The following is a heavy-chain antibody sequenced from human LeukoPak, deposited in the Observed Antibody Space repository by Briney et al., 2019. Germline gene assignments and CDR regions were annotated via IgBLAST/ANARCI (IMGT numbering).Heavy chain of an antibody. V-gene: IGHV1-2*02. CDR2: INPNSGGT. CDR3: VRDMIAAAGAGG. J-gene: IGHJ4*02. CDR1: GYTFTDYS. D-gene: IGHD6-13*01. Sequence: GASVNVSCKASGYTFTDYSMHWVRQAPGQGREWMGWINPNSGGTDYAQKFQGRVTMTRVTSISTAYLEVTRLTSDDTAVYFCVRDMIAAAGAGGWGQGTLVTVSS.